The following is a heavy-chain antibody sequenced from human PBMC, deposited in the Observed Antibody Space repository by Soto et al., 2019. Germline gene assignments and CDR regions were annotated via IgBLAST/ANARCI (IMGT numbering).Heavy chain of an antibody. Sequence: ASVKVSCKSSGYTFIRYGITCARQAPGHGLEWMGWISPYNDYTEYAQKFQGRVTMTADTSTRIVSMHLRSLRSDDTAIYYCTREGSAPYYYYGMDAWGQGTTVTVSS. CDR1: GYTFIRYG. CDR3: TREGSAPYYYYGMDA. V-gene: IGHV1-18*01. D-gene: IGHD3-10*01. CDR2: ISPYNDYT. J-gene: IGHJ6*02.